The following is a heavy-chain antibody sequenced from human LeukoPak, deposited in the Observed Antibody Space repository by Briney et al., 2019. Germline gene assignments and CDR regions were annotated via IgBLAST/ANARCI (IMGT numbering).Heavy chain of an antibody. J-gene: IGHJ4*02. Sequence: GGSLRLSCAASGFTFSSYWMHWVRQAPGKGLVWVSRIYSDGISTSYADSVRGRFTISRDNSKNTLFLQMNGLRAEDTAVYYCAKSLYGGNFWGQGTLVTVSS. CDR2: IYSDGIST. CDR1: GFTFSSYW. D-gene: IGHD4-23*01. CDR3: AKSLYGGNF. V-gene: IGHV3-74*01.